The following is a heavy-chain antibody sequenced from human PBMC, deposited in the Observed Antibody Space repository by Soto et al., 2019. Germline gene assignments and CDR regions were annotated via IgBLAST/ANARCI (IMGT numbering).Heavy chain of an antibody. V-gene: IGHV3-23*01. CDR3: AKIGLGSFDY. Sequence: EVQLLESGGGLVQPGGSLRLSCAASGFSLYSYAMSWVRQAPGKGLEWVSVISGSAGSTYYADSVKGRFTISRDNSKNTLYLQMNSLRAEDTALYYCAKIGLGSFDYWGQGTLVTVSS. CDR1: GFSLYSYA. D-gene: IGHD6-19*01. J-gene: IGHJ4*02. CDR2: ISGSAGST.